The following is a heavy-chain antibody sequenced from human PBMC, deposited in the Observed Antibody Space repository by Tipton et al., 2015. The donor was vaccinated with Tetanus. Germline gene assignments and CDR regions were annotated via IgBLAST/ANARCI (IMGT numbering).Heavy chain of an antibody. CDR2: INTDKGST. D-gene: IGHD1-14*01. Sequence: QSGPEVKKPGASVKVSCKASGYTFTSFGINWVRQAPGQGLEWMGWINTDKGSTNYAQNLQGRVIMTTDTSTLTAYMELRSLRSDDTAVYYCARAPNRISRAYDCWGQGTQVTVSS. CDR3: ARAPNRISRAYDC. J-gene: IGHJ4*02. V-gene: IGHV1-18*01. CDR1: GYTFTSFG.